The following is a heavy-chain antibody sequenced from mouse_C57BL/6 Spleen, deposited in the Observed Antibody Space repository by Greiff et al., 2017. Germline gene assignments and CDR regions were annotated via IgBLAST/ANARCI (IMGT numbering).Heavy chain of an antibody. CDR3: AREVYYGYDAGAWFAY. J-gene: IGHJ3*01. V-gene: IGHV3-6*01. Sequence: EVKLLESGPGLVKPSQSLSLTCSVTGYSITSGYYWNWIRQFPGNKLEWMGYISYDGSNNYNPSLKNRISITRDTSKNQFFLKLNSVTTEDTATYYCAREVYYGYDAGAWFAYWGQGTLVTVSA. CDR2: ISYDGSN. CDR1: GYSITSGYY. D-gene: IGHD2-2*01.